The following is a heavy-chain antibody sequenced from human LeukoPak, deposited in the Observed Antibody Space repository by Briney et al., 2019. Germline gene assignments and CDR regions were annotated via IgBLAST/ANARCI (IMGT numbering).Heavy chain of an antibody. D-gene: IGHD2-2*01. V-gene: IGHV3-9*01. Sequence: GGSLRLSCAASGFTFDDYAMHWVRQAPGKGLEWVSGISWNSGSIGYADSVKGRFTISRDNAKNSLYLQMNSLRAEDTALYYCAKDIGYQLRLGAFGIWGQGTMVTVSS. J-gene: IGHJ3*02. CDR3: AKDIGYQLRLGAFGI. CDR1: GFTFDDYA. CDR2: ISWNSGSI.